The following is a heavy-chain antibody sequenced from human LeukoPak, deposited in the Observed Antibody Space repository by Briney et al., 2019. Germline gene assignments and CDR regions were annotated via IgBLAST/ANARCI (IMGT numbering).Heavy chain of an antibody. CDR2: IYYSGNT. V-gene: IGHV4-39*07. J-gene: IGHJ4*02. CDR1: GDSISTSNSY. CDR3: ARDPRGDYYDY. Sequence: SETLSLTCTVSGDSISTSNSYWGWIRQPPGKGLEWIGSIYYSGNTYYNASLKSRVTISVDTSKNQFSLKLSSVTAADTAVYYCARDPRGDYYDYWGQGTLVTVSS.